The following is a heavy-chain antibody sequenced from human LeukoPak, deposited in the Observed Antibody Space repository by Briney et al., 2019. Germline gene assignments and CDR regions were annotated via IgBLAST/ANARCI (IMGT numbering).Heavy chain of an antibody. V-gene: IGHV1-2*06. D-gene: IGHD2-2*01. CDR2: INPNSGGT. J-gene: IGHJ5*02. CDR3: ARGSRDIVVVPAAIRVAGFDP. Sequence: ASVKVSCKASGYTFTGYYMHWVRKAPGQGLEWMGRINPNSGGTNYAQKFQGRVTMTRDTSISTAYMELSRLRSDDTAVYYCARGSRDIVVVPAAIRVAGFDPWGQGTLVTVSS. CDR1: GYTFTGYY.